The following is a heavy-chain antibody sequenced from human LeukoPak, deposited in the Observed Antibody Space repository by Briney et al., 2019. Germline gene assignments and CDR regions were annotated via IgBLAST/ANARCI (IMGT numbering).Heavy chain of an antibody. CDR3: VNLGYSD. J-gene: IGHJ4*02. Sequence: GGSLRLSCEASGFSFSAAWMTWVRQAPGKGLEWVATIKNDGSDKYYVDSVKGPFTLSRDNAKNSVYLQMNSLRVEDTAVYYCVNLGYSDGGQGTLVTVSS. CDR1: GFSFSAAW. D-gene: IGHD5-12*01. CDR2: IKNDGSDK. V-gene: IGHV3-7*01.